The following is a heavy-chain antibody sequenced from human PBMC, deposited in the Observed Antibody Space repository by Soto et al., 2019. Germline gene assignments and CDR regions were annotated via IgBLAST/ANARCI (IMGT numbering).Heavy chain of an antibody. CDR3: ARGELRYFDWLLPASDYYYGMDV. CDR1: GYTFTGYY. D-gene: IGHD3-9*01. V-gene: IGHV1-2*04. Sequence: ASVKVSCKASGYTFTGYYMHWVRQAPGQGLEWMGWINPNSGGTNYAQKFQGWVTMTRDTSISTAYMELSRLRSDDTAVYYCARGELRYFDWLLPASDYYYGMDVWGQGTRVTVSS. J-gene: IGHJ6*02. CDR2: INPNSGGT.